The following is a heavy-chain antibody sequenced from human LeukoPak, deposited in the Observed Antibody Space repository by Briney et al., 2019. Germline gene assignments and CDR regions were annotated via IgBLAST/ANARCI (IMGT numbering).Heavy chain of an antibody. CDR1: GFTFSSYS. D-gene: IGHD1-1*01. CDR3: AKGTLLKGTVDY. CDR2: ISGSGGST. V-gene: IGHV3-23*01. J-gene: IGHJ4*02. Sequence: GGSLRLSCAASGFTFSSYSMNWVRQAPGKGLEWVSAISGSGGSTYYADSVKGRFTISRDNSKNTLYLQMNSLRAEDTAVYYCAKGTLLKGTVDYWGQGTLVTVSS.